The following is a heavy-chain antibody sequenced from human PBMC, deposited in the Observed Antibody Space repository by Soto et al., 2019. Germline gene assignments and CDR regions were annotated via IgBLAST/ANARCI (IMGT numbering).Heavy chain of an antibody. CDR2: IIPIFGTA. CDR1: GGTFSSYA. Sequence: SVKVSCKASGGTFSSYAISWVRQAPGQGLEWMGGIIPIFGTANYAQKFQGRVTITADESTSTAYMELSSLGSEDTAVYYCARVAGGSLYAFDIWGQGTMVTVSS. CDR3: ARVAGGSLYAFDI. V-gene: IGHV1-69*13. J-gene: IGHJ3*02. D-gene: IGHD2-15*01.